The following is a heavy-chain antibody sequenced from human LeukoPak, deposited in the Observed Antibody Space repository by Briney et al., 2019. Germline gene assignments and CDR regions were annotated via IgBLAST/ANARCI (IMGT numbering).Heavy chain of an antibody. D-gene: IGHD3-10*01. CDR1: GFTFSSYG. J-gene: IGHJ4*02. CDR3: ARDAYYGSGFDY. Sequence: PGRSLRLSCAASGFTFSSYGMHWVRQAAGKGLEWVSVIWYDGSNKYYADSVKGRFTISRDNAKNSLHLQMNSLRAEDTAVYYCARDAYYGSGFDYWGQGTLITVSS. V-gene: IGHV3-33*01. CDR2: IWYDGSNK.